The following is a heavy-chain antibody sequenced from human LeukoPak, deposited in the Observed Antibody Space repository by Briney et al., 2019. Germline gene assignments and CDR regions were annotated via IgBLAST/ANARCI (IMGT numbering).Heavy chain of an antibody. J-gene: IGHJ6*02. CDR1: GGSISSYY. CDR3: ARVEGGVVVVQFPHRDYYGMDV. V-gene: IGHV4-59*01. Sequence: PSETLSLTCTVSGGSISSYYWSWIRQPPGKGLEWIGYIYYSGSTNYNPSLKSRVTISVDTSKNQFSLKLSSVTAADTAVYYCARVEGGVVVVQFPHRDYYGMDVWGQGTTVTVSS. D-gene: IGHD2-2*01. CDR2: IYYSGST.